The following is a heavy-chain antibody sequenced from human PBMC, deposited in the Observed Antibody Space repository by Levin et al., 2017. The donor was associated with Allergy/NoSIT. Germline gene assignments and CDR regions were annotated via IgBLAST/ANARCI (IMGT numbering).Heavy chain of an antibody. CDR1: GFTFTIYG. CDR3: ARGDYDFWSGSPLDY. V-gene: IGHV3-30*03. CDR2: ISYDGSNK. D-gene: IGHD3-3*01. J-gene: IGHJ4*02. Sequence: GESLKISCAASGFTFTIYGMHWVRQAPGKGLEWLAIISYDGSNKYSADSVKGRFTISRDNSKNTLYLQLNSLRAEDTAVYFCARGDYDFWSGSPLDYWGQGTLVTVSS.